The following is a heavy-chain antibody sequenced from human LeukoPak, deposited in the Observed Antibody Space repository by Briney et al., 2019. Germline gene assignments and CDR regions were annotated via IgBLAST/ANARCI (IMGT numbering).Heavy chain of an antibody. CDR1: GFTVSSNY. CDR3: ANMVDWYFDL. V-gene: IGHV3-53*01. D-gene: IGHD2-15*01. Sequence: GGSLRLSCAASGFTVSSNYMRWVRQAPGKGLEWVSDIYSGGSTYYADSVKGRFTISRDNSKNTLYLQMNSLRAEDTAVYYCANMVDWYFDLWGRGTLVTVSS. CDR2: IYSGGST. J-gene: IGHJ2*01.